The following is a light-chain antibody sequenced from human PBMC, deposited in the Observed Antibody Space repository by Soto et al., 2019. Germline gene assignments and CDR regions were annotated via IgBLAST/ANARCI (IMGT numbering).Light chain of an antibody. V-gene: IGLV1-40*01. CDR3: QSYDSSLGGNYV. CDR2: GST. J-gene: IGLJ1*01. Sequence: QSVLSQPPSVSGAPGQRVTISCTGSSSNIGAGYDAHWFQQVPGTAPKLLIYGSTNRPSGVPDRFSGSKSGTSASLAITGLQAEDEADYYCQSYDSSLGGNYVFGTGTKVTLL. CDR1: SSNIGAGYD.